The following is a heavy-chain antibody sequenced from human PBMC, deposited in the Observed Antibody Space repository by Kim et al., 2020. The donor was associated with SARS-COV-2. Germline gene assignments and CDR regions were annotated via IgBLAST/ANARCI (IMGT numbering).Heavy chain of an antibody. CDR2: IYPGPSDT. V-gene: IGHV5-51*01. Sequence: GESLKISCQGSGYNFINYWIAWVRQVPGKGLEWMGLIYPGPSDTKYSPSFRGQVTISADKSINTVYLHWSSLRASDTAMYYCARQGYCSGGLCTMAVWGQGTTVTVSS. CDR3: ARQGYCSGGLCTMAV. D-gene: IGHD2-15*01. J-gene: IGHJ6*02. CDR1: GYNFINYW.